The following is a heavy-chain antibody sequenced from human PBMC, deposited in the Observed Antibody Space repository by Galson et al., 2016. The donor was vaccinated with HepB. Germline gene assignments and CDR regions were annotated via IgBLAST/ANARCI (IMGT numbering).Heavy chain of an antibody. CDR3: ATHNPLIAARAPHFDY. J-gene: IGHJ4*02. CDR2: IYHSGST. CDR1: GGSISSTDW. V-gene: IGHV4-4*02. D-gene: IGHD6-6*01. Sequence: SETLSLTCAVSGGSISSTDWCSWVRQPPGKGLEWIGEIYHSGSTNYNPSLKSRVTISVDKSKNQFSLKLTSVTAADTAVYYCATHNPLIAARAPHFDYWGQGTLVTVSS.